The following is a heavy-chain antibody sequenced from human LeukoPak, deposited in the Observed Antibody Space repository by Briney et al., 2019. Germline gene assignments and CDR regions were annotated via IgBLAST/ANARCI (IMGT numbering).Heavy chain of an antibody. V-gene: IGHV3-23*01. D-gene: IGHD4-17*01. J-gene: IGHJ4*02. CDR2: IGYSAGDT. CDR3: AKDDDGNHHGVDH. CDR1: GFTVSSYA. Sequence: GGPLRLSCAASGFTVSSYAMTWVRQAPGKGLEWVSAIGYSAGDTYYADSVKGRFTISRDFSMNTLYLQMNSLRADDTALYYCAKDDDGNHHGVDHWGQGTLVTVSS.